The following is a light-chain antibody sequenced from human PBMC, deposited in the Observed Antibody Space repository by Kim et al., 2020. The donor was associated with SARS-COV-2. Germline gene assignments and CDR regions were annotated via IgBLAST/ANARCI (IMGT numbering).Light chain of an antibody. V-gene: IGKV1-12*01. CDR3: QQAHSFPLT. Sequence: DIQMTQSPSMSASVGDRVTITCRASQGIVNLLAWYQQKPEKAPKLLISTASRLQSGVPSRFIGSGSGTEFTLTITSLQPEDFATYYCQQAHSFPLTSGGGTNLEI. J-gene: IGKJ4*01. CDR2: TAS. CDR1: QGIVNL.